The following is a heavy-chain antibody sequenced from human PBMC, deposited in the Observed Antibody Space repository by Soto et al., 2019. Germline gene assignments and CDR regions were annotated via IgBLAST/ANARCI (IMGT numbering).Heavy chain of an antibody. CDR2: ISGSGGST. V-gene: IGHV3-23*01. Sequence: EGSLRLSCAASGFPFSSYAMSWFRQAPWKGLEWVSAISGSGGSTYYADSVKGRFTISRDNSKNTLYLQMNSLRAEDTAVYYCAKKGYCSSTSCYSYGMDVWGQGTTVTVSS. D-gene: IGHD2-2*01. CDR1: GFPFSSYA. CDR3: AKKGYCSSTSCYSYGMDV. J-gene: IGHJ6*02.